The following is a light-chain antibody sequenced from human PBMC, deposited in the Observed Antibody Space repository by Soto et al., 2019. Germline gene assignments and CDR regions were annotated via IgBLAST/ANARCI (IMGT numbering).Light chain of an antibody. CDR3: SSYTSSSTYVV. J-gene: IGLJ2*01. CDR2: DGS. Sequence: QSALTQPASVSGSPGQSITISCTGTSSDVGGYNYVSWYQQHPGKAPKLMISDGSNRPSGVSNRFSGSKSGNTASLTISGLQAEDEADYYCSSYTSSSTYVVFGGGTKVTVL. CDR1: SSDVGGYNY. V-gene: IGLV2-14*01.